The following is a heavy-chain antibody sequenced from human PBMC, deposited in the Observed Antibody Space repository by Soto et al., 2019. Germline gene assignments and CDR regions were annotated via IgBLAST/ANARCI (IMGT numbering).Heavy chain of an antibody. CDR2: IYYSGST. Sequence: QVQLQESGPGLVKPSQTLSLTCTVSGGSISSGGYYWSWIRQHPGKGLEWIGYIYYSGSTFYNPSLQSRVTIAVDTFKNQFSLKLSSVTAADTAVYYCARDRGPWTNFDYWGQGTLVTVSS. D-gene: IGHD1-26*01. CDR3: ARDRGPWTNFDY. J-gene: IGHJ4*02. V-gene: IGHV4-31*03. CDR1: GGSISSGGYY.